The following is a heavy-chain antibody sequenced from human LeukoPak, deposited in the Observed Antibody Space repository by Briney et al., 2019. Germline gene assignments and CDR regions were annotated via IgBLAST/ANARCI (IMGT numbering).Heavy chain of an antibody. Sequence: GGSLRLSCAASGFTFDDYAMHWVRQARGKGLEWVSLISGDGGSTYYADSVKGRFTISRDNSKNSLYLQMNSLRTEDTALYYCAKDHCSSTSCYFDYWGQGTLVTVSS. V-gene: IGHV3-43*02. CDR2: ISGDGGST. J-gene: IGHJ4*02. D-gene: IGHD2-2*01. CDR1: GFTFDDYA. CDR3: AKDHCSSTSCYFDY.